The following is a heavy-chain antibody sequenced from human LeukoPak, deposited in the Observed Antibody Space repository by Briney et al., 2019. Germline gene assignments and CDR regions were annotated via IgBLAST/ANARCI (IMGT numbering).Heavy chain of an antibody. CDR2: IRSKANNYAT. J-gene: IGHJ6*03. CDR1: GFTFNGSA. CDR3: TKGTYYYMDV. D-gene: IGHD1-1*01. Sequence: GGSLRLSCAASGFTFNGSAMHWVRQASGKGLEWVGRIRSKANNYATAYAASVKGRFTISRDDSKNTAYLQMNSLKTEDTAVYYCTKGTYYYMDVWGKGTTVSVSS. V-gene: IGHV3-73*01.